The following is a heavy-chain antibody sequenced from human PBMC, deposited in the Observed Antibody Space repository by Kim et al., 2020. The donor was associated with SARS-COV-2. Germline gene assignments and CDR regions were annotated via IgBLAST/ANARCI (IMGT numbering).Heavy chain of an antibody. CDR3: AGSDVQQLVRTFDP. D-gene: IGHD6-6*01. CDR1: GGSISSSSYY. CDR2: IYYSGST. J-gene: IGHJ5*02. V-gene: IGHV4-39*01. Sequence: SETLSLTCTVSGGSISSSSYYWGWIRQPPGKGLEWIGSIYYSGSTYYNPSLKSRVTISVDTSKNQFSLKLSSVTAADTAVYYCAGSDVQQLVRTFDPWGQGTLVTVSS.